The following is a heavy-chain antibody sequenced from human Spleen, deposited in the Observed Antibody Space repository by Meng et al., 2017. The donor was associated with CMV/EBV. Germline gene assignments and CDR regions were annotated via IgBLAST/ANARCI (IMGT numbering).Heavy chain of an antibody. CDR3: ARGGYSGYYGY. V-gene: IGHV4-34*01. CDR1: GGSFSGYY. CDR2: INHSGST. D-gene: IGHD5-12*01. Sequence: GQLTTGGAGLLQPSETLSLTCAGYGGSFSGYYWSWIRQPPGKGLEWIGEINHSGSTNYNPSLKSRVTISVDTSKNQFSLKLSSVTAADTAVYYCARGGYSGYYGYWGQGTLVTVSS. J-gene: IGHJ4*02.